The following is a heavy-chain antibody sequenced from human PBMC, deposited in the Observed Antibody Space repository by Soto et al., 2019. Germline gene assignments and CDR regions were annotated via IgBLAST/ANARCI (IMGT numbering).Heavy chain of an antibody. D-gene: IGHD6-19*01. CDR2: ISGSGGST. Sequence: PGGSLRLSCAASGFTFSSYAMSWVRQAPGKGLEWVSAISGSGGSTYYADSVKGRFTISRDNSKNTLYLQMNSLRAEDTAVYYCAKTRGPKQWLARPFDYWGQGTLVTVSS. V-gene: IGHV3-23*01. CDR1: GFTFSSYA. J-gene: IGHJ4*02. CDR3: AKTRGPKQWLARPFDY.